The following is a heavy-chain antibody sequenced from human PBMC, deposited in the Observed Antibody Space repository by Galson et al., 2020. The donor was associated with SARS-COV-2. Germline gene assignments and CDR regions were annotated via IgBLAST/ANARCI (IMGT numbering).Heavy chain of an antibody. CDR3: ARLNGFDSSGHYFDY. V-gene: IGHV5-51*01. CDR1: GYSFTTYW. J-gene: IGHJ4*02. D-gene: IGHD3-22*01. Sequence: GESLKISCKGSGYSFTTYWIGWVRQMPGKGLEWMGIIYPADSDTRYSPSFQGQVTISADKSISTAYLQWSSLKASDTAMYYCARLNGFDSSGHYFDYWGQGTLVTVSS. CDR2: IYPADSDT.